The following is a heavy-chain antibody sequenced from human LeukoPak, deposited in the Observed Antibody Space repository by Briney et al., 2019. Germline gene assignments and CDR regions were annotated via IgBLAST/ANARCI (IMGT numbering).Heavy chain of an antibody. CDR3: ARVRVLHGARWFDP. J-gene: IGHJ5*02. CDR1: GFTVSSNY. CDR2: IYSGGST. Sequence: GSLRLSCAASGFTVSSNYMSWVRQAPGKGLEWVSVIYSGGSTYYADSVKGRFTISRDNAKNSLYLQMNSLRAEDTAVYYCARVRVLHGARWFDPWGQGTLVTVSS. V-gene: IGHV3-53*01. D-gene: IGHD4/OR15-4a*01.